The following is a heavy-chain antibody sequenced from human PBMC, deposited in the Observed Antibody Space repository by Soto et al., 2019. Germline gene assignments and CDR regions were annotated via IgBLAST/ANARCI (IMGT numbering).Heavy chain of an antibody. V-gene: IGHV1-18*01. Sequence: QVQLVQSGGEVKKPGASVTVSCKASGYTFINYHITWVRQAPGQGLEWMAWINTYKGMRDYAQRFQGRAAKTRDTSTSTAYMELRNLGSDDTAVYFCAKSPRGEMATDWGQGTLVTVSS. J-gene: IGHJ4*02. CDR3: AKSPRGEMATD. CDR2: INTYKGMR. D-gene: IGHD5-12*01. CDR1: GYTFINYH.